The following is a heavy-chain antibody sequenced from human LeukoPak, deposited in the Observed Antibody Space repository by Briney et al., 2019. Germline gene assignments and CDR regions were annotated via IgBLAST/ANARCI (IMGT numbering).Heavy chain of an antibody. V-gene: IGHV4-39*07. CDR3: VNMIVGNLFDY. Sequence: SETLSLTCTVSGGSISSSSYYWGWIRQPPGKGLEWIGSIYYSGSTYYNPSLKSRVTISVDTSKNQFSLKLSSVTAADTAVYYCVNMIVGNLFDYWGQGTLVTVSS. CDR2: IYYSGST. J-gene: IGHJ4*02. D-gene: IGHD3-22*01. CDR1: GGSISSSSYY.